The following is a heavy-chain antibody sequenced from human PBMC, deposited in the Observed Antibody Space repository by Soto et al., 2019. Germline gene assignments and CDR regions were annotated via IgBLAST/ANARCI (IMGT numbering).Heavy chain of an antibody. D-gene: IGHD1-26*01. CDR2: IHSDGTST. CDR1: GFTFDYYW. CDR3: ARGDRGAFDL. V-gene: IGHV3-74*01. J-gene: IGHJ3*01. Sequence: EVQLVESGGGLVQPGESLRLSCAASGFTFDYYWMHWVRQAPGKGLVWVSRIHSDGTSTTYADSVKGRFTISRDNAKNTLSLQMNSLRAEDTAVYYCARGDRGAFDLWGQGTVVNVSS.